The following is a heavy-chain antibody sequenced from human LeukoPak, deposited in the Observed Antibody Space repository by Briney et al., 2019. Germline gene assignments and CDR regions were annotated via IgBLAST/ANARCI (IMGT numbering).Heavy chain of an antibody. Sequence: SETLSLTCSVSGGSIRDYSWSWIRQPPGKGLEWIGYVFYTGSANFDPSLKSRVTMSTNTSKNQFSLKLTSVTAADTAVYYCASHFGSGFDSWGQGTLVTVSS. CDR1: GGSIRDYS. V-gene: IGHV4-59*01. CDR2: VFYTGSA. J-gene: IGHJ4*02. D-gene: IGHD3-10*01. CDR3: ASHFGSGFDS.